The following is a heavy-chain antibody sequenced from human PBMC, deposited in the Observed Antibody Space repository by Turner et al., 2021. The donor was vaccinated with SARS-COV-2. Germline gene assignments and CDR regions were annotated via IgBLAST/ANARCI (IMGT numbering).Heavy chain of an antibody. Sequence: QVQLVQSGAEVKKPGASVKVACKASGGTLSSYSISWVRQAPGQWLEWMGGIILIFGTANYAQKFQGRVTITADESTSTAYMELSSLRSEDTAVYYCARYCRGGSCYSFGYYYYGMDVWGQGTTVTVSS. J-gene: IGHJ6*02. CDR2: IILIFGTA. CDR3: ARYCRGGSCYSFGYYYYGMDV. D-gene: IGHD2-15*01. V-gene: IGHV1-69*01. CDR1: GGTLSSYS.